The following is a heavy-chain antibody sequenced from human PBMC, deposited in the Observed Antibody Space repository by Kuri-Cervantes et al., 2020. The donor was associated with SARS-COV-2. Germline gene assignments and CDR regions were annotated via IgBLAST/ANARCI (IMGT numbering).Heavy chain of an antibody. J-gene: IGHJ6*03. Sequence: GSLRLSCGVYGGSFSNFHWNWVRQPPGKGLEWIGEINYSGTTNYNPSLKSRVTISVDTSKNQFSLNLTSVTAADTAVYYCARLRRHNNGWFATGYYMDVWGKGTTVTV. CDR3: ARLRRHNNGWFATGYYMDV. CDR2: INYSGTT. D-gene: IGHD6-19*01. CDR1: GGSFSNFH. V-gene: IGHV4-34*01.